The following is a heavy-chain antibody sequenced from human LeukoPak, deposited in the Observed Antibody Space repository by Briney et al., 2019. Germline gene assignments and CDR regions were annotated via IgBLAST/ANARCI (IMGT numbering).Heavy chain of an antibody. J-gene: IGHJ3*01. CDR2: IYYSGST. V-gene: IGHV4-59*08. D-gene: IGHD6-13*01. CDR1: GVSISSYY. Sequence: PETLSLTCTVSGVSISSYYWSWIRQPPGKGLEWIGYIYYSGSTNYSPSLKSRVTISLDTSKNQFSLKLSSVTAADTAVYYCARHDGSSWYYAFDVWGQGTMVTVSS. CDR3: ARHDGSSWYYAFDV.